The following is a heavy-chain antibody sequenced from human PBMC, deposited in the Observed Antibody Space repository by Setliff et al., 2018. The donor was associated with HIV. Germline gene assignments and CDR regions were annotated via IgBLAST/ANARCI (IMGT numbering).Heavy chain of an antibody. CDR3: ARGYGAAGGGY. Sequence: PSETLSLTCTVSGGSISTYFWTWIRQPPGKGLEWIRYIYTSGSTNYNPSLRSRVTISVDTSKNQFSLKLSSVTAADTAVYYCARGYGAAGGGYWGQGTLVTVSS. V-gene: IGHV4-4*08. CDR2: IYTSGST. J-gene: IGHJ4*02. CDR1: GGSISTYF. D-gene: IGHD6-25*01.